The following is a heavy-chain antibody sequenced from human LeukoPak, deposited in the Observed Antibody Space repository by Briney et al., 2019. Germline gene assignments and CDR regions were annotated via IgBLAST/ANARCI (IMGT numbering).Heavy chain of an antibody. Sequence: SGGSLRLSCSASGFTFSSYAMSWVRQAPGKGLEWVSAVTGSGGSTFYADSVKGRFTISRDNSKNTLYLQMNSLRAEDTAVYYCAKEQRVWGSYRAPFDYWGQGTLVIVSS. J-gene: IGHJ4*02. V-gene: IGHV3-23*01. D-gene: IGHD3-16*02. CDR2: VTGSGGST. CDR1: GFTFSSYA. CDR3: AKEQRVWGSYRAPFDY.